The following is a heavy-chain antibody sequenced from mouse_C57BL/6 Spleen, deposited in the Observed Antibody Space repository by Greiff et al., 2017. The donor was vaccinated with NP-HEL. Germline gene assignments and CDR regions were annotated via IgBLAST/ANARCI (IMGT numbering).Heavy chain of an antibody. CDR2: IDPSDSDT. CDR3: ARKAYYRNSLLYYGD. Sequence: QVQLKQPGAELVRPGTSVKLSCKASGYTFTSYWMHWVKQRPVQGLEWIGNIDPSDSDTHYNQKFKDKATLTVDKSSSTAYMQLSSLTSEDSAVYYWARKAYYRNSLLYYGDWGKGITLTVSS. D-gene: IGHD2-5*01. CDR1: GYTFTSYW. V-gene: IGHV1-52*01. J-gene: IGHJ2*01.